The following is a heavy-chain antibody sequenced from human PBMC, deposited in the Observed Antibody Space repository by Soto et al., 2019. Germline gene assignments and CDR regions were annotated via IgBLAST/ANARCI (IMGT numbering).Heavy chain of an antibody. CDR1: GFSFNNAW. CDR3: ATVTGAMGSLTSPQFDH. CDR2: IKSKIDGETI. V-gene: IGHV3-15*01. Sequence: GGSLRLSCAASGFSFNNAWMSWVRQAPGKGLEWVGRIKSKIDGETIDYAAAVKGRFTISRDDSKNTLYLQVRSLKTEDTAVYYCATVTGAMGSLTSPQFDHWGQGTLVTVSS. J-gene: IGHJ4*02. D-gene: IGHD3-10*01.